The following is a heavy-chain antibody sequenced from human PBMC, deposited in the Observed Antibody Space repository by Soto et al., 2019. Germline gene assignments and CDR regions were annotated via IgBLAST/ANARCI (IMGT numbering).Heavy chain of an antibody. Sequence: QVQLVESGGGVVQPGRSLRLSCAASGFTLSDYVIHWVRQAPGKGLEWMALIWSDGSDGYYADSVKGRFTISRDNSKNXXYLQMDSLRDEDTAVYYCARETGQNGAEEGTAFDIWGQGTMVTVSS. D-gene: IGHD4-17*01. V-gene: IGHV3-33*01. CDR1: GFTLSDYV. CDR2: IWSDGSDG. CDR3: ARETGQNGAEEGTAFDI. J-gene: IGHJ3*02.